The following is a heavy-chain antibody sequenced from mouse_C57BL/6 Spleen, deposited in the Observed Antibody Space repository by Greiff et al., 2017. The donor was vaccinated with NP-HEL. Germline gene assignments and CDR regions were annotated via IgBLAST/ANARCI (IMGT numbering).Heavy chain of an antibody. V-gene: IGHV1-82*01. D-gene: IGHD1-1*01. CDR1: GYAFSSSW. CDR2: IYPGDGDT. Sequence: QVQLQQSGPELVKPGASVKISCKASGYAFSSSWMNWVKQRPGKGLEWIGRIYPGDGDTNYNGKFKGKATLTADKSSSTAYMQLSSLTSEDSAVYFCARSPSYYYGSSSGYWGQGTTLTVSS. CDR3: ARSPSYYYGSSSGY. J-gene: IGHJ2*01.